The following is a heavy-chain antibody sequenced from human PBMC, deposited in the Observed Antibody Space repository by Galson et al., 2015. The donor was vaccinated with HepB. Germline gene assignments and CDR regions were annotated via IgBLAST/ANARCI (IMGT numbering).Heavy chain of an antibody. J-gene: IGHJ6*02. D-gene: IGHD3-10*01. CDR1: GFTFEDYA. V-gene: IGHV3-9*01. CDR3: AQDLTYYYGSGSYFVGMDA. CDR2: ISWKSDFT. Sequence: SLRLSCAASGFTFEDYAMHWVRQVPGKGLEWVSGISWKSDFTGYADSVRGRFTISRDNAKYPLYLQMNSLRTEDTALYYCAQDLTYYYGSGSYFVGMDAWGQGTTVTVS.